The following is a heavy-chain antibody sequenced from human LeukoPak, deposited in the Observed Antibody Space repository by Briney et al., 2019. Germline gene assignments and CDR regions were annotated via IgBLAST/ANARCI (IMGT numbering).Heavy chain of an antibody. CDR1: GYTFIIHG. CDR3: ARAPGGEFYYYYGMDV. D-gene: IGHD3-16*01. V-gene: IGHV1-18*01. Sequence: ASVKVSCKATGYTFIIHGISWVRQAPGQGLEWMGWISPYNGNTNYAQNLQGRVTMTTDTSTSTAYMELRSLRSDDTAVYYCARAPGGEFYYYYGMDVWGQGTTVTVSS. J-gene: IGHJ6*02. CDR2: ISPYNGNT.